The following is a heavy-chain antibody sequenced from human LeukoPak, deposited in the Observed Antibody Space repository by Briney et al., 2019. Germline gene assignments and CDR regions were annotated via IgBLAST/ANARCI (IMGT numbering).Heavy chain of an antibody. CDR2: ISAYNGNT. CDR1: GYTFTSYG. J-gene: IGHJ4*02. Sequence: ASVKVSRKASGYTFTSYGISWVRQPPGQGLEWMGWISAYNGNTNYAQKLQGRVTMTTDTSTSTAYMELRSLRSDDTAVYYCARIDSSGWYNGYWGQGTLVTVSS. D-gene: IGHD6-19*01. V-gene: IGHV1-18*01. CDR3: ARIDSSGWYNGY.